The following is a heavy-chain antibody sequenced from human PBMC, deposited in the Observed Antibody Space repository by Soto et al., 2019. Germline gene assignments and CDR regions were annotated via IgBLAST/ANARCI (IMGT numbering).Heavy chain of an antibody. V-gene: IGHV1-18*01. CDR1: GCTFTSYG. Sequence: AALKVSCKSSGCTFTSYGIICVRHSPGQGLEWMGWISTHNGNTNYAQKLQGRVTMTTDTSTSTAYMELRSLRSDDTAVYYCARGPPSYYDSSGYYKYFDYWGQGTLVTVPQ. J-gene: IGHJ4*02. D-gene: IGHD3-22*01. CDR2: ISTHNGNT. CDR3: ARGPPSYYDSSGYYKYFDY.